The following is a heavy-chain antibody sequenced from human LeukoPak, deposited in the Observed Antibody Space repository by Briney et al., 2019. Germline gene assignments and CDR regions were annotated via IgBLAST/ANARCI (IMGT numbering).Heavy chain of an antibody. D-gene: IGHD3-16*01. J-gene: IGHJ3*02. CDR2: IYYSGST. CDR3: ARATRGGSRLARAFDI. CDR1: GGSISSYY. Sequence: SETLSLTCTVSGGSISSYYWSWIRQPPGKGLEWIGYIYYSGSTNYNPSLKSRVTISVDTSKNQFSLKLSSVTAADTAVYYCARATRGGSRLARAFDIWGQGTMVTVSS. V-gene: IGHV4-59*01.